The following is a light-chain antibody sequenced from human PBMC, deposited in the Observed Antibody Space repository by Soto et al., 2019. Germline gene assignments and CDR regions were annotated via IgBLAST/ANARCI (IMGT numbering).Light chain of an antibody. J-gene: IGLJ2*01. V-gene: IGLV2-8*01. CDR3: GSYGGSNNLV. Sequence: QSALTQPPSASGSPGQSVTISCTGTSSDVGGYNSVSWYQQHPGKAPKLMIYEVNKRPSGVPDRFSGSKSGNTASLTVSGLQVEDEADYYCGSYGGSNNLVFGGGTKLTVL. CDR2: EVN. CDR1: SSDVGGYNS.